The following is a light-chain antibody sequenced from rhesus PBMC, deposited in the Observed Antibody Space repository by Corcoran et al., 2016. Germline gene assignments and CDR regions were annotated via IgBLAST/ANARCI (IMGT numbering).Light chain of an antibody. CDR1: QGITSY. Sequence: DIQMTQSPYSLSASVGDTVTITCRASQGITSYLAWYQQKPWKAPKPLIYYASNLESWVPSKFSGSGSGTEFTLTISSLQPEDFATYYCQQYNSAPLTFGGGTKVEIK. CDR3: QQYNSAPLT. J-gene: IGKJ4*01. CDR2: YAS. V-gene: IGKV1-37*01.